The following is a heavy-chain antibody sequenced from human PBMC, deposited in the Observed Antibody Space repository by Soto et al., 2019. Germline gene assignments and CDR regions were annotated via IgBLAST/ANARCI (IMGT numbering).Heavy chain of an antibody. Sequence: VGSLRLSCAASGFTFSSYGMHWVRQAPGKGLEWVAVISYDGSHKFYADSVKGRFTISRDNSKNTLYLQMNSLRAEDAAIYSCAKGSSFGVPAAQFDFDYWGQGTLVTVSS. D-gene: IGHD2-2*01. CDR1: GFTFSSYG. J-gene: IGHJ4*02. CDR3: AKGSSFGVPAAQFDFDY. CDR2: ISYDGSHK. V-gene: IGHV3-30*18.